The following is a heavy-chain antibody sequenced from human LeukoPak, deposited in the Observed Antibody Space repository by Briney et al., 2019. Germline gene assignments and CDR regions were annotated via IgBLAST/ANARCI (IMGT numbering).Heavy chain of an antibody. J-gene: IGHJ5*02. CDR3: AKDPRYCSGGSCFPYNWFDP. D-gene: IGHD2-15*01. Sequence: GGSLRLSCAASGFTFSSYGMHWVRQAPGKGLEWVAVIWYEGSNKYYADSVKGRFTISRDNSKNTLYLQMNSLRVEDTAVYYCAKDPRYCSGGSCFPYNWFDPWGQGTLVTVSS. CDR1: GFTFSSYG. V-gene: IGHV3-33*06. CDR2: IWYEGSNK.